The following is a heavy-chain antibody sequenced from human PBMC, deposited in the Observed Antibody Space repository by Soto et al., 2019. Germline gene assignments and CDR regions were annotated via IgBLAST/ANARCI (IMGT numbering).Heavy chain of an antibody. J-gene: IGHJ5*02. D-gene: IGHD3-3*01. CDR2: ISAYNGNT. CDR1: GYTFTSYG. V-gene: IGHV1-18*04. Sequence: GASVKVSCKASGYTFTSYGISWVRQAPGQGLEWMGWISAYNGNTNYAQKLQGRVTMTTDTSTSTAYMELRSLRSDDTAVYYCARVSAPDFWSGYYTGIGSAWFDPLGPGNPGHRLL. CDR3: ARVSAPDFWSGYYTGIGSAWFDP.